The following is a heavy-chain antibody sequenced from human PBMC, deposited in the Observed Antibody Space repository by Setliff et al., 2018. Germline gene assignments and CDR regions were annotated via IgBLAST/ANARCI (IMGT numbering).Heavy chain of an antibody. D-gene: IGHD1-7*01. J-gene: IGHJ5*02. CDR2: ISGSGGAT. Sequence: GSLRLSCAASGFTFSRYWMTWVRQAPGKGLEWVSGISGSGGATYYAASVKGRFSISRDNSKNTLSLQMNSLRAEDTAIYYCAKYPSNSVYNYFDPWGQGTLVTVSS. CDR3: AKYPSNSVYNYFDP. V-gene: IGHV3-23*01. CDR1: GFTFSRYW.